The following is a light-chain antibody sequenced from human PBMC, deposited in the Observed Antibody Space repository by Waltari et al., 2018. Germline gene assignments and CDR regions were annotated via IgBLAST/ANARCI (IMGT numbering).Light chain of an antibody. CDR2: DVS. J-gene: IGLJ3*02. Sequence: QSALTQPASVSGSPGQSITISCTGTSSDIGGFSHVSWYQQHPGTAPKLMIYDVSNRPSGVSNRFSGSKSGNTASRTISGLQAEDEADYYCSSYTSSDTWVFGGGTKLTVL. CDR3: SSYTSSDTWV. CDR1: SSDIGGFSH. V-gene: IGLV2-14*01.